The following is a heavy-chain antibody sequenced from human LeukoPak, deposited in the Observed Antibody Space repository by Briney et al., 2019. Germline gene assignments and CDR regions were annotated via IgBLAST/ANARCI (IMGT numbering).Heavy chain of an antibody. CDR1: GGSISRGGYS. Sequence: SETLSLTCAVSGGSISRGGYSLSWIRQPPGNGLEWIGYIYHSGSTYYNPSLKSRVTISVDRSKTQFSLKLSSVTAADTAVYYCARARVGIGGFDYWGQGTLVTVSS. D-gene: IGHD3-16*01. CDR2: IYHSGST. CDR3: ARARVGIGGFDY. J-gene: IGHJ4*02. V-gene: IGHV4-30-2*01.